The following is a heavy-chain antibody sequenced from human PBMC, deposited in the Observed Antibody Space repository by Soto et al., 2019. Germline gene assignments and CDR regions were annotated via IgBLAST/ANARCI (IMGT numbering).Heavy chain of an antibody. CDR3: AKDIIPVVADTPGGFDY. CDR2: ISWNSGSI. V-gene: IGHV3-9*01. J-gene: IGHJ4*02. D-gene: IGHD2-15*01. Sequence: EVQLVESGGGLVQPGRSLRLSCAASGFTFDDYAMHWVRQAPGKGLEWVSGISWNSGSIGYADSVKGRFTISRDNAKNSLYLQMNSLRAEDTALYYCAKDIIPVVADTPGGFDYWGQGTLVTVSS. CDR1: GFTFDDYA.